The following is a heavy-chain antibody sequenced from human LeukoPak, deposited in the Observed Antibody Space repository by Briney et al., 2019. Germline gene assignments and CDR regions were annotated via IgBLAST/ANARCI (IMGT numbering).Heavy chain of an antibody. Sequence: KPSETLSLTCSVSGASFSTNYWSWIRQPPGRGLEWIGYVFDSGSTNYNPSLKSRVTISVDTSTKQFSLRLGSVTAADTAVYYCARLYQQSKWKYYYYYMDVWGKGTAVTVSS. D-gene: IGHD1-1*01. CDR1: GASFSTNY. V-gene: IGHV4-59*01. CDR3: ARLYQQSKWKYYYYYMDV. J-gene: IGHJ6*03. CDR2: VFDSGST.